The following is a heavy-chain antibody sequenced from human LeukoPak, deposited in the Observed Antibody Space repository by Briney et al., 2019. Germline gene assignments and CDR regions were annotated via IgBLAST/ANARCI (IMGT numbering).Heavy chain of an antibody. CDR1: GYSFTRNG. CDR3: ARDVNYAFDY. CDR2: ISANSGNT. V-gene: IGHV1-18*01. D-gene: IGHD3-16*01. Sequence: ASLKVSCKPSGYSFTRNGISWVRQAPEQGLEWMAWISANSGNTNYAQNFQDRVTLTTDTSTSTAYMELRSLRSDDRAVYYCARDVNYAFDYGGQGSLVTVS. J-gene: IGHJ4*02.